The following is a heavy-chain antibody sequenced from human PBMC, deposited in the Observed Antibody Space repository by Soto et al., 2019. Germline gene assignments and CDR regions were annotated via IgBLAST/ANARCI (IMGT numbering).Heavy chain of an antibody. CDR3: TTEERYGDYLKYYYGMDA. V-gene: IGHV3-15*01. J-gene: IGHJ6*02. Sequence: GGSLRLSCAASAFTFINAWMTWVRQAPGKGLEWVGRIKSKTDGGTTVYAAPVKGRFTISRDDSKTTLYLQMNSLKTEDTAVYYCTTEERYGDYLKYYYGMDAWGQGTTVTVSS. D-gene: IGHD4-17*01. CDR2: IKSKTDGGTT. CDR1: AFTFINAW.